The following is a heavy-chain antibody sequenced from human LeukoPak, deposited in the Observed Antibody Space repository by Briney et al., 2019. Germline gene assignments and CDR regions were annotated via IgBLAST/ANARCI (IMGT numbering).Heavy chain of an antibody. Sequence: GGSLRLSCAASGFTFSSYAMSWVRQAPGKGLEWVSGISFSGGTTYYADSVKGRFTISRDNSKNTLYLQMNSLRAEDTAVYYCAKDGQYSSSSPYYFDYWGQGTLVTVSS. D-gene: IGHD6-6*01. CDR3: AKDGQYSSSSPYYFDY. V-gene: IGHV3-23*01. J-gene: IGHJ4*02. CDR2: ISFSGGTT. CDR1: GFTFSSYA.